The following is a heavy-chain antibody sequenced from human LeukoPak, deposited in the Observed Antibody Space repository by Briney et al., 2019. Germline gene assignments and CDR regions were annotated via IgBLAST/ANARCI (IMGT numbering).Heavy chain of an antibody. V-gene: IGHV1-2*02. CDR3: ARVLASDRFESIDY. CDR1: GYTFTGYY. D-gene: IGHD3-10*01. Sequence: ASVKVSCKASGYTFTGYYMHWVRQAPGQGLEWMGWINPNSGGTNYAQKFQGRVTMTRDTSISTAYMELSRLGSDDTAVYYCARVLASDRFESIDYWGQGTLVTVSS. CDR2: INPNSGGT. J-gene: IGHJ4*02.